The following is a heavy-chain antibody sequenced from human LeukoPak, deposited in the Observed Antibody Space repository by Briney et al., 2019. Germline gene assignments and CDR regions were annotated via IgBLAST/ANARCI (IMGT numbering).Heavy chain of an antibody. J-gene: IGHJ4*02. D-gene: IGHD3-10*01. CDR1: GFTFSDFW. CDR2: INQDGGEN. V-gene: IGHV3-7*01. Sequence: PGGSLRLSCAACGFTFSDFWMGWVRQAPGKGLEGVANINQDGGENYYVDSVKGRFTISRDNAKNSLYLQMNSLRAEDTAVYYCTKGRSNHYWGQGTLVTVST. CDR3: TKGRSNHY.